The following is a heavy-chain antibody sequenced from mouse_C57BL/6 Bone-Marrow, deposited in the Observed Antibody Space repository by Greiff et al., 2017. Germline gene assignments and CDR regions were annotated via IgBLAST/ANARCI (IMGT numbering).Heavy chain of an antibody. V-gene: IGHV1-80*01. CDR3: ARRGDPYYAMDY. Sequence: QVQLKQSGAELVKPGASVKISCKASGYAFSSYWMNWVKQRPGKGLEWIGQIYPGEGDTNYNGKLKGKATLTADKSSSTAYMQHSSLTSEDSAVYFWARRGDPYYAMDYWGQGTSVTVSS. CDR1: GYAFSSYW. CDR2: IYPGEGDT. J-gene: IGHJ4*01.